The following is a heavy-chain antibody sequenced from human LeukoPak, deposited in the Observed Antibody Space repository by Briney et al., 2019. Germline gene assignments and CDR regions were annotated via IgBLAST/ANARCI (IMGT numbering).Heavy chain of an antibody. D-gene: IGHD4-17*01. CDR2: ISSSSSYI. CDR3: ARGGMTTVTEADYYYGMDV. CDR1: GFTFSSYS. Sequence: PGGSLRLSCAASGFTFSSYSMNWVRQAPGKGLEWVSSISSSSSYIYYADSVKGRFTISRDNAKNSLYLQMNSLRAEDTAVYYCARGGMTTVTEADYYYGMDVWGQGTTVTVSS. J-gene: IGHJ6*02. V-gene: IGHV3-21*01.